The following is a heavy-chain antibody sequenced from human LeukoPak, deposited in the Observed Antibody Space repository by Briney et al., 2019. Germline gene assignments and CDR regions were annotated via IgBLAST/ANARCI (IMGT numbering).Heavy chain of an antibody. D-gene: IGHD5-18*01. V-gene: IGHV4-59*01. CDR3: TRDRSFGFFDH. CDR2: IYYSGST. Sequence: ASETLSLTCTVSGGSISSYYWSWIRQPPGKGLEWIGFIYYSGSTNYNPSLKNRVTMSVDTSKNQFSLKLSSVTAADTAVYYCTRDRSFGFFDHWGQGTLVTVSS. J-gene: IGHJ4*02. CDR1: GGSISSYY.